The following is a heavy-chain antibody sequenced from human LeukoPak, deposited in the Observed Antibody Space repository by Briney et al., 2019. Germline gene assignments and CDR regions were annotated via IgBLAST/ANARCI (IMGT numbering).Heavy chain of an antibody. Sequence: PSETLSLTCTVSGYSINNGYYWGWIRQPPGKGLEWIGSIYHSGSTYYKPSLKSRVTISVDTSKNQFSLKLSSVTAADTAVYYCARAFYSSSWYHKEDFFDYWGQRTPVTVSS. J-gene: IGHJ4*02. D-gene: IGHD6-13*01. CDR2: IYHSGST. CDR3: ARAFYSSSWYHKEDFFDY. V-gene: IGHV4-38-2*02. CDR1: GYSINNGYY.